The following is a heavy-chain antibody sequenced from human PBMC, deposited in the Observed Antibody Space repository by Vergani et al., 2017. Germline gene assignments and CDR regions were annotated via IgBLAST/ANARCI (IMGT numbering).Heavy chain of an antibody. D-gene: IGHD3-16*01. CDR1: FDSIRNLY. Sequence: QVQLQESGPGLVKSSETLALTCSVSFDSIRNLYCNWIRQPPGKGLEWIGSIHYSGATNSKSSLRSRVSISIDTSKSSFSLRLSSVTTADTAMYYCVRDTFXFDSENYDDVFDSWGQGTMVIVSS. CDR3: VRDTFXFDSENYDDVFDS. CDR2: IHYSGAT. J-gene: IGHJ3*02. V-gene: IGHV4-59*11.